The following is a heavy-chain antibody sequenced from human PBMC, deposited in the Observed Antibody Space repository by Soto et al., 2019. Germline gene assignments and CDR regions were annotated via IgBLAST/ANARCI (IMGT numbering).Heavy chain of an antibody. J-gene: IGHJ5*02. CDR3: ARVLGDYIWGSYRDLNLNWFDP. CDR1: GGSISSYY. CDR2: IYYSGST. V-gene: IGHV4-59*01. D-gene: IGHD3-16*02. Sequence: SETLSLTCTVSGGSISSYYWSWIRQPPGKGLEWIGYIYYSGSTNYNPSLKSRVTISVDTSKNQFSLKLSSVTAADTAVYYCARVLGDYIWGSYRDLNLNWFDPWGQGTLVTVSS.